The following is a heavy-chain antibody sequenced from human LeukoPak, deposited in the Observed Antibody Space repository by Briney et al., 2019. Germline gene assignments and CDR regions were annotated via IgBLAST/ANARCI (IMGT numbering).Heavy chain of an antibody. V-gene: IGHV4-30-4*01. CDR3: ARERIGALGY. CDR2: IYYSGST. D-gene: IGHD3-3*01. J-gene: IGHJ4*02. Sequence: SETLSLTCTVSGGSISSGDYYWSWIRQPPGKGLEWIGYIYYSGSTYYNPSLKSRVTISVDTSKHQFSLKLSSVTAADTAVYYCARERIGALGYWGQRTLVTVSS. CDR1: GGSISSGDYY.